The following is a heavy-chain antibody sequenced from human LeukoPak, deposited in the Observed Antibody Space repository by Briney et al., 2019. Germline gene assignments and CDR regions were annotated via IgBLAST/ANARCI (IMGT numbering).Heavy chain of an antibody. CDR3: ARGFSRTGYYYFFDY. CDR1: GGSISTYY. V-gene: IGHV4-4*07. Sequence: SETLSLTCTVSGGSISTYYWSWIRRPAGKGLEWIGRVFTSGGTNYNPSLESRVTISVDKSKNQFSLRLSSVTGADTAVYYCARGFSRTGYYYFFDYWGQGTLVTVSS. D-gene: IGHD3/OR15-3a*01. J-gene: IGHJ4*02. CDR2: VFTSGGT.